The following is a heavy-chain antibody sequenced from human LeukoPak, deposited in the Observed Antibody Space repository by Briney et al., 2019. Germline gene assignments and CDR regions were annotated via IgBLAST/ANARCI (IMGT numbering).Heavy chain of an antibody. CDR2: INHSGST. Sequence: SETLSLTCAVYGGSFSGYYWSWIRQPQGKGLEWIGEINHSGSTNYNPSLKSRVTISVDMSKNQFSLKLSSVNAADTAVYYCARQTVYYGAYRIWCRWYYFDYWGQGTLVTVSS. D-gene: IGHD4-17*01. CDR1: GGSFSGYY. V-gene: IGHV4-34*01. CDR3: ARQTVYYGAYRIWCRWYYFDY. J-gene: IGHJ4*02.